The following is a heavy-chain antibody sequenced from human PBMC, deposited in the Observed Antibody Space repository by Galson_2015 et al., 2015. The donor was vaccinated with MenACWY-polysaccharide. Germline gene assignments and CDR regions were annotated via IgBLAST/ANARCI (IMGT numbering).Heavy chain of an antibody. CDR1: GFTFSGFG. J-gene: IGHJ4*02. V-gene: IGHV3-30*18. Sequence: SLRLSCAASGFTFSGFGMHWVRQAPGKGLEWVAVVSYDGGNTYYADSVKGRFTISKDNSKKTLYLQMNSLRAEDTAVYYCAKALAYYGSGSYFGFDYWGQGTLVTVSS. D-gene: IGHD3-10*01. CDR3: AKALAYYGSGSYFGFDY. CDR2: VSYDGGNT.